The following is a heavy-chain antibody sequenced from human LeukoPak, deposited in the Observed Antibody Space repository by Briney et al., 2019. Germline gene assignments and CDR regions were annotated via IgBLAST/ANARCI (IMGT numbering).Heavy chain of an antibody. D-gene: IGHD1-26*01. CDR1: GCSISSYY. CDR2: IYYSGNP. J-gene: IGHJ3*02. CDR3: ARGELIAANAHDGFDI. Sequence: SETLSLTCTVSGCSISSYYWSGIRQHPGKGLEWIGYIYYSGNPFYNPSLRSRVTISVDTSKSQFSLRLPSMTAADTAVYYCARGELIAANAHDGFDIWGQGTMVTVSS. V-gene: IGHV4-59*06.